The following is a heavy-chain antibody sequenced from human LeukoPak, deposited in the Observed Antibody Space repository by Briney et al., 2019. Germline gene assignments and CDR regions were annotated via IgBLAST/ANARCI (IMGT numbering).Heavy chain of an antibody. CDR1: GGSISGYY. CDR2: VYYTGSV. Sequence: SETLSLTCTVSGGSISGYYWTWFRQPPGKELEWIGYVYYTGSVRYNPSLKSRLTISIDTSKNQFSLKLSSVTAADTAVFYCARGVQDYGNYVFDYWGQGTLVTVSS. V-gene: IGHV4-59*01. CDR3: ARGVQDYGNYVFDY. D-gene: IGHD3-16*01. J-gene: IGHJ4*02.